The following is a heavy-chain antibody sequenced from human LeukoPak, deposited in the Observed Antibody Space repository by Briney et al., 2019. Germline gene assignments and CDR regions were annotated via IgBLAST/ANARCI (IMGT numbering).Heavy chain of an antibody. Sequence: GGSLRLSCAASGFTFSSYSMSWVRQAPGKGLEWVANIKQDGSEKYYVDSVKGRFTISRDNAKNSLYLQMNSLRAEDTAVYYCARVRGRGAAADRRYYYYYYMDVWGKGTTVTISS. CDR1: GFTFSSYS. CDR2: IKQDGSEK. V-gene: IGHV3-7*01. J-gene: IGHJ6*03. D-gene: IGHD6-13*01. CDR3: ARVRGRGAAADRRYYYYYYMDV.